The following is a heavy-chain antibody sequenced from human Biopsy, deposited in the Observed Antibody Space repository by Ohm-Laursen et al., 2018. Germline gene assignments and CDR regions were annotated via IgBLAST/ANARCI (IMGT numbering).Heavy chain of an antibody. CDR3: ARDFNYDGGGSFNFDY. CDR2: INPTGGTT. Sequence: ASVKVSCKASGYSFTKYCINWVRQAPGQGLEWMGIINPTGGTTSYAEKFQGRVTMTRNTSISTAYMELSSLTSVDTAVYYCARDFNYDGGGSFNFDYWGQGTLVTVSS. V-gene: IGHV1-46*01. D-gene: IGHD3-22*01. J-gene: IGHJ4*02. CDR1: GYSFTKYC.